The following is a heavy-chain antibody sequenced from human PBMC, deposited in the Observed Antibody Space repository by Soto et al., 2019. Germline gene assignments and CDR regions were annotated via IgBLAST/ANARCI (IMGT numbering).Heavy chain of an antibody. CDR3: ARDSGRKYYDFWSGYDYGMDV. J-gene: IGHJ6*02. Sequence: SETLSLTCTVSGGSISGDSWSWIRQSPGKGLEWIGYISYSGSTNYNPSLKSRVTISVDTSKNQFSLKLSSVTAADTAVYYCARDSGRKYYDFWSGYDYGMDVWGQGTTVT. V-gene: IGHV4-59*01. CDR1: GGSISGDS. CDR2: ISYSGST. D-gene: IGHD3-3*01.